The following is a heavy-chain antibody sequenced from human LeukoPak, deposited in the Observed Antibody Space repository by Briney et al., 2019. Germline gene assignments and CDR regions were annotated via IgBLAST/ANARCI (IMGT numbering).Heavy chain of an antibody. CDR1: GFTFSNYG. CDR2: IRYDEINT. D-gene: IGHD3-22*01. CDR3: ARDPPSSDYYDSSGPLSDAFDI. V-gene: IGHV3-30*02. Sequence: GGSPRLSCAASGFTFSNYGMHWVRQAPGKGLEWVAFIRYDEINTYYADSVKGRFTISRDSSKNTLYLQMNSLRAEDTAVYYCARDPPSSDYYDSSGPLSDAFDIWGQGTMVTVSS. J-gene: IGHJ3*02.